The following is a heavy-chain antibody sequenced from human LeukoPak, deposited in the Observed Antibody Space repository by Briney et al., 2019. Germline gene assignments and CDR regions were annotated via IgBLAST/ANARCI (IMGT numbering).Heavy chain of an antibody. V-gene: IGHV3-48*01. CDR3: ARVSITGYYYYMDV. J-gene: IGHJ6*03. CDR1: RFTFTGYT. Sequence: GGSLSLSCAASRFTFTGYTMCWGGAAPGPGLEWLSYITSSSNTIYYADSVKGRLTISRDNAQNSLYLQMNSLRAEDTAVYYCARVSITGYYYYMDVWGKGTTVTVSS. CDR2: ITSSSNTI. D-gene: IGHD5-24*01.